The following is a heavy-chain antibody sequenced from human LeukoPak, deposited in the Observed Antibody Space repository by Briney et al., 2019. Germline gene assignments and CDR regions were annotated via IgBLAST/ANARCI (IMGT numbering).Heavy chain of an antibody. D-gene: IGHD6-19*01. J-gene: IGHJ3*02. CDR3: ARGPWAAVAENHDAFDI. Sequence: GGSLRLSCAASGFTVSGNYMSWVRQAPGKGLEWVSVIYSGGSTYYADSVKGRFTISRDNSKNTLYLQMNSLRGEDTAVYHCARGPWAAVAENHDAFDIWGQGTMVTVSS. CDR2: IYSGGST. CDR1: GFTVSGNY. V-gene: IGHV3-53*01.